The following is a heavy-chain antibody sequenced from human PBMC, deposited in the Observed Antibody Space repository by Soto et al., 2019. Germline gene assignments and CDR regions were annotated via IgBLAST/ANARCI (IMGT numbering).Heavy chain of an antibody. D-gene: IGHD1-26*01. J-gene: IGHJ3*02. Sequence: QVQLVQSGAEVKKPGASVKVSCKASGYTFTSYDINWVRQATGQGLEWMGWMNPNSGNTGYAQKFQGRVTMTRNTSISTAYMELSSLRSEDTAVYYCARTPPFWELREGAFDIWGQGTMVTVSS. CDR2: MNPNSGNT. CDR1: GYTFTSYD. V-gene: IGHV1-8*01. CDR3: ARTPPFWELREGAFDI.